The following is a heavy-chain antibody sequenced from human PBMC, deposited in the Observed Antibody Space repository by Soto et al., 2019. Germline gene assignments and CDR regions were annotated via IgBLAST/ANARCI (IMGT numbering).Heavy chain of an antibody. CDR3: AREGVSSTWYYYYAMDV. CDR1: GGSISSSNW. D-gene: IGHD6-13*01. J-gene: IGHJ6*02. CDR2: IYHSGST. V-gene: IGHV4-4*02. Sequence: SETLSLTGAVSGGSISSSNWWSWVRQPPGKGLEWIGEIYHSGSTNYNPSLKSRVTISVDKSKNQFSLKLSSVTAADTAVYYCAREGVSSTWYYYYAMDVWGQGTTVTVS.